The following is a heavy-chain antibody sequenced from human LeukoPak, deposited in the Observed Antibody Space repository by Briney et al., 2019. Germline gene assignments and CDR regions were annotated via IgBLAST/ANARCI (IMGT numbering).Heavy chain of an antibody. CDR1: GTSISSGDYS. J-gene: IGHJ4*02. CDR2: IYHSGST. V-gene: IGHV4-30-2*01. D-gene: IGHD3-10*01. Sequence: SETLSLTCAVSGTSISSGDYSWSWIRQPPGKGLEWIGYIYHSGSTTYNPSLKSRLTISLDRSNNHFSLKLSSVTAADTAVYYCAGDYGSGSYRFDYWGQGTLVTVSS. CDR3: AGDYGSGSYRFDY.